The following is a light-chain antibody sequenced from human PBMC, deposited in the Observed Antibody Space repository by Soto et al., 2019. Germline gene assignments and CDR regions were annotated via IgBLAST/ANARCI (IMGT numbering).Light chain of an antibody. CDR1: QSVGNN. J-gene: IGKJ5*01. Sequence: EIVLTQSPATLSLSPGERATLSCRASQSVGNNLAWYQQKPGQAPGLLIYEASTRATGIPDRFSGSGSGTDFTLTITRLEPEDSAVYFCQQYTGPPTTFGQGTRLEIK. V-gene: IGKV3-11*01. CDR3: QQYTGPPTT. CDR2: EAS.